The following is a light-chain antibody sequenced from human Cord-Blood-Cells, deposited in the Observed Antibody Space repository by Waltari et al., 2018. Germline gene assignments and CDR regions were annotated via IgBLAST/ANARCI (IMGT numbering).Light chain of an antibody. CDR3: QQRSSYT. V-gene: IGKV3-11*01. Sequence: TQSPATLSLSPGERATLSCRASQSVSSYLAWYQQKPGQAPRLLIYDASNRATGIPARFSDSGSGTDFTLTISSLEPEDFAVYYCQQRSSYTFGQGTKLEIK. J-gene: IGKJ2*01. CDR2: DAS. CDR1: QSVSSY.